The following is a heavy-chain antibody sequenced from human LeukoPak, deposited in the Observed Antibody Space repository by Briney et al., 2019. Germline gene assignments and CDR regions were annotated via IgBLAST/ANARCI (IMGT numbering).Heavy chain of an antibody. CDR3: ARIYCSSAPCYGGPLDY. CDR1: GGSITSYY. Sequence: PSETLSLTCTVSGGSITSYYWSWIRQPAGRGLEWIGRIYTSGSTNYNPSLKSRVTMSVDTSNNQFSLKLTSVTAADTAVYYCARIYCSSAPCYGGPLDYGGRETLATVP. J-gene: IGHJ4*02. V-gene: IGHV4-4*07. D-gene: IGHD2-2*01. CDR2: IYTSGST.